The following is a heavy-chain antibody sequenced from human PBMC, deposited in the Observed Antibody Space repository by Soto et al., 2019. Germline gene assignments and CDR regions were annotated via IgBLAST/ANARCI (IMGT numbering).Heavy chain of an antibody. CDR2: ISYDGSNK. CDR1: GFTFSSYG. V-gene: IGHV3-30*18. J-gene: IGHJ6*03. CDR3: AKDLKYYYYMDV. Sequence: PGGSLRLSCAASGFTFSSYGMHWVSQAPGKGLEWVAVISYDGSNKYYADSVKGRFTISRDNSKNTLYLQMNSLRAEDTAVYYCAKDLKYYYYMDVWGKGTTVTVSS.